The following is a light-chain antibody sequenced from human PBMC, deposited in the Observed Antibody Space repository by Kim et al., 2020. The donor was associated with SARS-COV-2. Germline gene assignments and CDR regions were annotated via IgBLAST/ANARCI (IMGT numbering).Light chain of an antibody. CDR3: PAWYSSTEV. J-gene: IGLJ3*02. V-gene: IGLV3-1*01. CDR2: QDS. Sequence: SYELTQPPSVSVSPGQTASITCSGDKLGDKYACWYQQKQVQSPGLVIYQDSKRPSGIPERFSGSNSGNTATLTISGTQAMDGADYYCPAWYSSTEVFGGG. CDR1: KLGDKY.